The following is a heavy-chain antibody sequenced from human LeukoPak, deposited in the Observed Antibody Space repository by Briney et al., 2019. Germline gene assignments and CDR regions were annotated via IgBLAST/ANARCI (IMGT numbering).Heavy chain of an antibody. CDR2: FSSSSTYI. CDR1: GFTFSSYS. D-gene: IGHD5-18*01. Sequence: GGSLRLSCAVSGFTFSSYSMNWVRQAPGKGLEWVSSFSSSSTYIYYADSVKGRFTISRDNAKNSLYLQMNSLRAEDTAVYYCTRTTSGYTYGSAFDIWGQGTKVTVSS. J-gene: IGHJ3*02. V-gene: IGHV3-21*01. CDR3: TRTTSGYTYGSAFDI.